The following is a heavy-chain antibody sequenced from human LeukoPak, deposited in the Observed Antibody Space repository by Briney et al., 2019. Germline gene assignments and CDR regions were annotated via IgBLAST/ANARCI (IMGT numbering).Heavy chain of an antibody. Sequence: GRSLRLSCAASGFNFRRYGLHWVRQAPGKSLEWVAFLWSDGSNTNYADSVKGRFTISRDNAKNSLYLEMNSLRDEDTAVYYCARDPWDDVSGFSGDYWGQGTLVTVSS. V-gene: IGHV3-33*01. J-gene: IGHJ4*02. CDR2: LWSDGSNT. D-gene: IGHD3-22*01. CDR1: GFNFRRYG. CDR3: ARDPWDDVSGFSGDY.